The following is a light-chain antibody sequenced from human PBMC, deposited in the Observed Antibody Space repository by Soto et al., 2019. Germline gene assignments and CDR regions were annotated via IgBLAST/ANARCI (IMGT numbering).Light chain of an antibody. J-gene: IGLJ1*01. Sequence: QSALTQPASVSGSPGQSITISCTGTSSDVGAYNYVSWYQQHPGKAPKLMIYDVGNRPSGVSNRFSGSKSGNTASLTISGLQAEYEDDYYCSSYTTSGAYVFGTGTKLTVL. CDR3: SSYTTSGAYV. CDR1: SSDVGAYNY. V-gene: IGLV2-14*01. CDR2: DVG.